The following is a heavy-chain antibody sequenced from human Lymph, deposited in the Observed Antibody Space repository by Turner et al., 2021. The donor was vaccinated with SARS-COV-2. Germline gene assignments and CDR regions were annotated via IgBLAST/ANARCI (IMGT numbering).Heavy chain of an antibody. CDR3: ARDYGGNSNYFGY. J-gene: IGHJ4*02. V-gene: IGHV4-31*03. CDR2: IYYSGSN. D-gene: IGHD4-17*01. CDR1: GGSISSGGYY. Sequence: QVHLQDSGPGLVKPSQTLSLTCTVSGGSISSGGYYWSWIRQHPGKGLEWIGYIYYSGSNYYNPSLKSRVTISVDTSKNQFSLKLSSVTAADTAVYYCARDYGGNSNYFGYWGQGTLVTVSS.